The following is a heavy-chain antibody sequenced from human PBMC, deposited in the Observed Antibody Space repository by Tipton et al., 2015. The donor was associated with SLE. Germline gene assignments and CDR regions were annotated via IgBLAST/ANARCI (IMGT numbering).Heavy chain of an antibody. J-gene: IGHJ6*02. D-gene: IGHD6-13*01. CDR1: GFTFSSYA. CDR2: ISSSSSTI. Sequence: GSLRLSCAASGFTFSSYAMSWVRQAPGKGLEWVSYISSSSSTIYYADSVKGRFTISRDNSKNTLYLQMNSLRAEDTAVYYCAKGGSSWGYYYGMDVWGQGTTVTVSS. CDR3: AKGGSSWGYYYGMDV. V-gene: IGHV3-48*01.